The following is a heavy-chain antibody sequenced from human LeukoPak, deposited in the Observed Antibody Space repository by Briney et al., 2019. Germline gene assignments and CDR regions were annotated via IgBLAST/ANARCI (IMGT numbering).Heavy chain of an antibody. CDR3: ARADYYDSSGYYQVLDY. J-gene: IGHJ4*02. CDR1: GFTFSSYS. Sequence: KPGGSLRLSCAASGFTFSSYSMNWVRQAPGKGLEWVSSISSSSSYIYYADSVKGRFTISRDNAKNSLYLQMNSLRAEDTAVYYCARADYYDSSGYYQVLDYWGQGTLVTVSS. D-gene: IGHD3-22*01. CDR2: ISSSSSYI. V-gene: IGHV3-21*01.